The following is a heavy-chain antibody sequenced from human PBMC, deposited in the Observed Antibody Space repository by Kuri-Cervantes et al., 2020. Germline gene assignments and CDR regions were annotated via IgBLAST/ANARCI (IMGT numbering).Heavy chain of an antibody. V-gene: IGHV1-2*02. Sequence: ASVKVSCKASGYTFTGYYMHWVRQAPGQGLEWMGWINPNSGGTNYAQKFQGRVTMSRDPSISTAYMVLSRRRSDDTAVYYCARVGGATTWGGFNYWGQGTLVTVSS. CDR1: GYTFTGYY. D-gene: IGHD1-26*01. CDR2: INPNSGGT. CDR3: ARVGGATTWGGFNY. J-gene: IGHJ4*02.